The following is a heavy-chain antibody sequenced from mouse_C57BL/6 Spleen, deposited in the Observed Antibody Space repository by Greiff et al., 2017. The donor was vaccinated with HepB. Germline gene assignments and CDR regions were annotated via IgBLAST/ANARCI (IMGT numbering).Heavy chain of an antibody. J-gene: IGHJ2*01. D-gene: IGHD2-4*01. CDR3: ARGHYDYDGDY. Sequence: VKLKQPGAELVRPGSSVKLSCKASGYTFTSYWMHWVKQRPIQGLEWIGNIDPSDSETHYNQKFKDKATLTVDKSSSTAYMQLSSLTSEDSAVYYFARGHYDYDGDYWGQGTTLTVSS. V-gene: IGHV1-52*01. CDR1: GYTFTSYW. CDR2: IDPSDSET.